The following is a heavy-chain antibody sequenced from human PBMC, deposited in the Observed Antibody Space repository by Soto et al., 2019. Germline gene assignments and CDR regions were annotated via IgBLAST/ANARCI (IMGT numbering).Heavy chain of an antibody. Sequence: SETLSLTCTVSGGSISSYYWSWIRQPPGKGLEWIGYIYYSGSTNYNPSLKSRVTIPVDTSKNQFSLKLSSVTAADTAVYYCARVELHDILTGPFDYWGQGTLVTVSS. V-gene: IGHV4-59*01. CDR2: IYYSGST. CDR1: GGSISSYY. J-gene: IGHJ4*02. D-gene: IGHD3-9*01. CDR3: ARVELHDILTGPFDY.